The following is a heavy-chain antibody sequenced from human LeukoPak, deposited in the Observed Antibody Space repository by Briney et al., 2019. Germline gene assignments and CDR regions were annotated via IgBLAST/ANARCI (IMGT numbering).Heavy chain of an antibody. CDR3: ATDDSSGFYLGAVNY. CDR1: GYSVNAYN. D-gene: IGHD3-22*01. CDR2: INPNSGAI. J-gene: IGHJ4*02. Sequence: ASVKVSCKASGYSVNAYNMHWVRQAPGQGLEWMGWINPNSGAIHYAQKFQGRVTMTRDTSIRTAYMELSRLTSDDTAVYYCATDDSSGFYLGAVNYWGQGTRVTVSS. V-gene: IGHV1-2*02.